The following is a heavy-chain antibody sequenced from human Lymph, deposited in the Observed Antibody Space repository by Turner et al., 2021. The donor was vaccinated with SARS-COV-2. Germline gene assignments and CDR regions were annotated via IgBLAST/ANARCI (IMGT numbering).Heavy chain of an antibody. CDR1: GGTFSSYA. J-gene: IGHJ4*02. CDR3: ARDVTGALGY. D-gene: IGHD1-20*01. Sequence: QVQLVQSGAEVKKPGSSVKVSCKASGGTFSSYAISWVRQAPGQGLEWMGGIIPMLDIANYAQKFQGRVKITADKSTSTAYMELSSLRSEDTAVYYCARDVTGALGYWGQGTLVTVSS. V-gene: IGHV1-69*10. CDR2: IIPMLDIA.